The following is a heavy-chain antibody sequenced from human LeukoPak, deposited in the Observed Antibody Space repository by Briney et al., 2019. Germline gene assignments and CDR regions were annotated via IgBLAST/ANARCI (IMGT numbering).Heavy chain of an antibody. Sequence: RGSLRLSCAASGFTFSSYEMNWVRQAPGKGLEWVSYISSSGSTIYYADSVKGRFTISRDNAKNSLYLQMNSLRAEDTAVYYCAREEGAAAGYWGQGTLVTVSS. V-gene: IGHV3-48*03. CDR3: AREEGAAAGY. J-gene: IGHJ4*02. CDR2: ISSSGSTI. D-gene: IGHD6-13*01. CDR1: GFTFSSYE.